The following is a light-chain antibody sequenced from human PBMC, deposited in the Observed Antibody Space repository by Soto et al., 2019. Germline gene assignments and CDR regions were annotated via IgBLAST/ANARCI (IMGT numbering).Light chain of an antibody. V-gene: IGLV1-44*01. CDR2: NNN. Sequence: QLVLTQPPSASGTPGQRVTISCSGSSSNIGSNTVNWYQQVPGTAPKLLIYNNNQRPSGVPDRFSGSKSGTSVSLAISGLQSEDEADYYCAAWDDSLNGVIFGGGTKVTVL. CDR1: SSNIGSNT. CDR3: AAWDDSLNGVI. J-gene: IGLJ2*01.